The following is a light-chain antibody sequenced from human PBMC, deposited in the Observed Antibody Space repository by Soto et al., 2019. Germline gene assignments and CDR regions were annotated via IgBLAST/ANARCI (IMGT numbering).Light chain of an antibody. CDR2: GAS. Sequence: EIVLTQSPGTLSLSPGERATLSCRASQSVDSSFLAWYQQKPGQAPRLLIYGASSRATGIPDRFSGSVSGTDFTLTISILEPEDFAVYYCQQYGGSPYTFGQGTKLEIK. CDR1: QSVDSSF. V-gene: IGKV3-20*01. CDR3: QQYGGSPYT. J-gene: IGKJ2*01.